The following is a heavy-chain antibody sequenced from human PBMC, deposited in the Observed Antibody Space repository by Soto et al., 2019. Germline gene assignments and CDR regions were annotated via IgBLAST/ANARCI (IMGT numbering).Heavy chain of an antibody. V-gene: IGHV3-33*01. CDR2: IWYDGSNK. CDR3: AREDSSSSFDY. Sequence: ESGGGVVQPGRSLRLSCAASGFTFSSYGMNWVRQAPGKGLEWVAVIWYDGSNKYYADSVKGRFTISRDNSKNTLYLQMNSLRAEDTAVYYCAREDSSSSFDYWGQGTLVTVSS. D-gene: IGHD6-6*01. J-gene: IGHJ4*02. CDR1: GFTFSSYG.